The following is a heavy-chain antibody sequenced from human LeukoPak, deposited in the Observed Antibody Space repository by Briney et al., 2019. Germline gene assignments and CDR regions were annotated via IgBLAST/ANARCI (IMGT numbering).Heavy chain of an antibody. CDR1: EGTFSSYA. Sequence: SVKVSCKASEGTFSSYAISWVRQAPGQGLEWMGGIIPIFGTANYAQKFQGRVTITADESTSTAYMELSSLRSEDTAVYYCARDLETYSSGWYYWGQGTLVTVSS. J-gene: IGHJ4*02. D-gene: IGHD6-19*01. V-gene: IGHV1-69*13. CDR3: ARDLETYSSGWYY. CDR2: IIPIFGTA.